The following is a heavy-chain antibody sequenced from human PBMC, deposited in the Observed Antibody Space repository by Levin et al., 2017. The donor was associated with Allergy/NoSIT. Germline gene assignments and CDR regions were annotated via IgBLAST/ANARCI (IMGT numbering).Heavy chain of an antibody. D-gene: IGHD1/OR15-1a*01. V-gene: IGHV3-7*04. CDR3: LGAKQEG. CDR2: TNQAGSER. J-gene: IGHJ4*02. Sequence: QAGGSLRLSCVGSGNTFSTNWMHWVRQTPGKGLEWVASTNQAGSERYYVDSVRGRFTISRDNAKNSLYLELNSLRFEDTAVYYCLGAKQEGWSQGTLVTVSS. CDR1: GNTFSTNW.